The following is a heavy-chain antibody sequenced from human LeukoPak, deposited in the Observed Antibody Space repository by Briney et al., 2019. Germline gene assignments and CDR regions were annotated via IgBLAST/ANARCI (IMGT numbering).Heavy chain of an antibody. CDR3: ARGRNYDILTGLNWFDP. V-gene: IGHV1-3*01. D-gene: IGHD3-9*01. CDR2: INAGNGNT. Sequence: VXVSXXXSGXTFXSYAMHWVRQAPGQRLEWMGWINAGNGNTKYSQKLQGRVTITRETSASTAYMELSSLRSEDTAVYYCARGRNYDILTGLNWFDPWGQGTLVTVSS. J-gene: IGHJ5*02. CDR1: GXTFXSYA.